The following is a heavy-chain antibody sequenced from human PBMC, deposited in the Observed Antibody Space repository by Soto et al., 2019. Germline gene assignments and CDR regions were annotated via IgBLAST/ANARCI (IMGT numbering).Heavy chain of an antibody. CDR2: IAYSGTT. CDR3: ATVPSYYDDSGFWPL. V-gene: IGHV4-39*01. D-gene: IGHD3-22*01. CDR1: GGSISNTYY. J-gene: IGHJ4*02. Sequence: SETLSLTCTVSGGSISNTYYWGWIRQPPGKGLEWIGSIAYSGTTHYNPSLKSRVTISVDTSNNQFSLQLTSVTAADAAVYYCATVPSYYDDSGFWPLCGQGTLVTVSS.